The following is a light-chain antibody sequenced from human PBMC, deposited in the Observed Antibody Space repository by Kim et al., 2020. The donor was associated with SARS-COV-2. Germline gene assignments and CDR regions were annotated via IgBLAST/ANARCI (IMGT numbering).Light chain of an antibody. J-gene: IGKJ1*01. CDR3: QKYNSAPWT. CDR1: QGISNS. CDR2: GAS. Sequence: ASLGNRVTMTGRASQGISNSLAWDRRKPGKGPMLLIYGASTLRSGVPSRFRGSGSGTDFTLTISSLQPEDAATYYCQKYNSAPWTFGQGTKVDIK. V-gene: IGKV1-27*01.